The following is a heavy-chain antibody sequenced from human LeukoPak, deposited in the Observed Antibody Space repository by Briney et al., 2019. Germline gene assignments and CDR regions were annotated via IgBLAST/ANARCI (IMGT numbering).Heavy chain of an antibody. D-gene: IGHD2-15*01. CDR2: INPNSGGT. V-gene: IGHV1-2*04. CDR3: ARGIGYCSGGSCYAYDY. J-gene: IGHJ4*02. Sequence: GASAKVSCKASGYTFTGYYMHWVRQAPGQGLEWMGWINPNSGGTNYAQKFQGWVTMTRDTSISTAYMELSRLRSDDTAVYYCARGIGYCSGGSCYAYDYWGQGTLVTVSS. CDR1: GYTFTGYY.